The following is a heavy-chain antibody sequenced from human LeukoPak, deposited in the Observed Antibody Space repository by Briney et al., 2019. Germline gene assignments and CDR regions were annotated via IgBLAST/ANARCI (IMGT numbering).Heavy chain of an antibody. D-gene: IGHD1-20*01. CDR3: ARDTPRNWNDIDY. V-gene: IGHV1-2*02. Sequence: PEASVKVSCKASGYIFSDYYIHWVRQAPGQGPEWMGWINPHSGGTNYVQKVQGRVTMTRDTSISTAYMELSRLRSDDTAVYYCARDTPRNWNDIDYWGLGTLVTGSS. CDR2: INPHSGGT. J-gene: IGHJ4*02. CDR1: GYIFSDYY.